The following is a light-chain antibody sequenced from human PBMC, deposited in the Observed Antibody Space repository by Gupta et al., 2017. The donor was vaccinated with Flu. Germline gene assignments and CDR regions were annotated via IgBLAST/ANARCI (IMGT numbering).Light chain of an antibody. CDR3: QQYNKWPPAYT. CDR2: GAS. J-gene: IGKJ2*01. V-gene: IGKV3-15*01. CDR1: QSVSSN. Sequence: RATLSCRASQSVSSNLAWYQQKPGQAPRLLIYGASTRATGIPARFSGSGSGTEFTLTISSLQSEDFAVYYCQQYNKWPPAYTFGQGSKLEIK.